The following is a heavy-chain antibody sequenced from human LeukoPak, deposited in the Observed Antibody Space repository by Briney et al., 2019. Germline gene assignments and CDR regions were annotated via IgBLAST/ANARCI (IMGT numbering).Heavy chain of an antibody. D-gene: IGHD5-12*01. CDR1: GGSFSDYS. J-gene: IGHJ5*02. CDR3: VRSGYDYDWFDP. V-gene: IGHV1-69*08. CDR2: IIAILDTA. Sequence: SVKVSCKASGGSFSDYSISWVRQDPGQGLEWMGRIIAILDTAHYAQKFQGRFTITADKSTTTVYMELSSLRSDDTAVYYCVRSGYDYDWFDPWGQGTLVTVSP.